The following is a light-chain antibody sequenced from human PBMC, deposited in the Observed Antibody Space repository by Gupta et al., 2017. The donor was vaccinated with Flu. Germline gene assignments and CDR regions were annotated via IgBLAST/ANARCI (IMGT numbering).Light chain of an antibody. CDR3: QQSYSTPYT. CDR1: QSISNY. J-gene: IGKJ2*01. Sequence: VGDRVTITCRASQSISNYLNWYQQKPGKAPKLLIYAASSLQSGVPSRFSGSGSGTHFTLTISSLQPEDFATYYCQQSYSTPYTFGQGTKLEIK. CDR2: AAS. V-gene: IGKV1-39*01.